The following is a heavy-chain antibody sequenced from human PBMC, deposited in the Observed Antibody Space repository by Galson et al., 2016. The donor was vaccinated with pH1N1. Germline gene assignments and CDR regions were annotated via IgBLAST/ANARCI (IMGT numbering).Heavy chain of an antibody. Sequence: SLRLSCAASEFTFTSYAMHWVRQAPGKGLEWVAVILYDGTNEYYADSVKGRFTISRDKTQSTVYLQMNSLRTEDTAVYYCARDSEYSGHEGLHWAQGTLVIVSS. D-gene: IGHD5-12*01. J-gene: IGHJ4*02. CDR1: EFTFTSYA. V-gene: IGHV3-30*04. CDR3: ARDSEYSGHEGLH. CDR2: ILYDGTNE.